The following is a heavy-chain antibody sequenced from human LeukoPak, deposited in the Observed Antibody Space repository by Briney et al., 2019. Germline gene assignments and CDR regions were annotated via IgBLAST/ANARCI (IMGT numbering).Heavy chain of an antibody. CDR3: ARESASDYYYDSSGLDAFDI. J-gene: IGHJ3*02. Sequence: SETLSLTCAVYGGSFSGYYWSWIRQPPGKGLEWIGEINHSGSTNYNPSLKSRVTISVDTSKNQFSLKLSSVTAADTAVYYCARESASDYYYDSSGLDAFDIWGQGTMVTVSS. D-gene: IGHD3-22*01. V-gene: IGHV4-34*01. CDR1: GGSFSGYY. CDR2: INHSGST.